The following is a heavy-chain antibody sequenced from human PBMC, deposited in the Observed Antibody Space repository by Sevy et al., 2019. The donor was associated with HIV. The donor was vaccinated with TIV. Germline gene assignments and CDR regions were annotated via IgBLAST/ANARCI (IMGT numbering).Heavy chain of an antibody. V-gene: IGHV3-48*01. D-gene: IGHD5-12*01. CDR2: ISSDSSRI. CDR1: GFTFSNYD. CDR3: AREGGYTGQGMDI. Sequence: GGSLRLSCAASGFTFSNYDMNWVRQAPGKGVEWVSYISSDSSRIYYADSVKGRFTISRDNAKNSLYVQMNRLRAEDTAVYYCAREGGYTGQGMDIWGQGTTVTVSS. J-gene: IGHJ6*02.